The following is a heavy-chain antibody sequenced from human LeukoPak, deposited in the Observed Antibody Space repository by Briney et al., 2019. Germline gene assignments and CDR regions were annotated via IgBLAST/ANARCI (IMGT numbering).Heavy chain of an antibody. D-gene: IGHD1-26*01. CDR3: ARVGPTRSDFDY. J-gene: IGHJ4*02. CDR1: GFIFSSNY. V-gene: IGHV3-53*01. CDR2: IFSGGST. Sequence: GGSLRLSCAASGFIFSSNYMTWVRQSPGKGLEWVSVIFSGGSTYYADSVKGRVTISRDNSKNTLYLQMNNLRGEDTAVYYCARVGPTRSDFDYWGQGTLVTVSS.